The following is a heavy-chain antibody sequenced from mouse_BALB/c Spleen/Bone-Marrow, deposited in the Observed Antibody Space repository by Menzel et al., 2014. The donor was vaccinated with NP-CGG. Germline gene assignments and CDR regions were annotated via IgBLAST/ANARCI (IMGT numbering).Heavy chain of an antibody. CDR2: IDPANVNT. CDR1: DFNIKDAY. Sequence: VQLQQSGAELVKPGASVMLSCAASDFNIKDAYMHWVKQRPEQGLEWIGRIDPANVNTKYDTKFQGKATITADTSSNXAYLLLSSLTSEDTAVYYCAVYYYGRSSFAYWGQRTLVTVSA. D-gene: IGHD1-1*01. CDR3: AVYYYGRSSFAY. J-gene: IGHJ3*01. V-gene: IGHV14-3*02.